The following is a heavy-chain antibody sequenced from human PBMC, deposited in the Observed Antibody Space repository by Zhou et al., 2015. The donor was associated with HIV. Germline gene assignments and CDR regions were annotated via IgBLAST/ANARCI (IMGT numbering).Heavy chain of an antibody. CDR1: GYTFTGYY. CDR2: IIPIFGTT. CDR3: ASGMXYVRVVLLLLSMDV. D-gene: IGHD1-26*01. V-gene: IGHV1-69*06. J-gene: IGHJ6*02. Sequence: QVQLVQSGAEVKKPGASVKVSCKASGYTFTGYYMHWVRQAPGQGLEWMGGIIPIFGTTLYAQKFQGRVTITADTSTDTAYMEMRSLKSNDTAVYYCASGMXYVRVVLLLLSMDVWGQGP.